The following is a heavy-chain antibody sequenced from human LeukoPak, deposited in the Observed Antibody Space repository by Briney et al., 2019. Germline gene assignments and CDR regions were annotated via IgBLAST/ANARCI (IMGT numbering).Heavy chain of an antibody. CDR3: ANTGPPPYPSGWSSPVVYYFDV. Sequence: TGVPLSLSCAACGFDFRQYAMRCAREAPGKAPEWLTSIGTGGNNFYGDSVKGRFTICRDNFKNMVYLQMNSLRAEDTPVYHCANTGPPPYPSGWSSPVVYYFDVWGQGTVVSVS. D-gene: IGHD6-19*01. CDR1: GFDFRQYA. V-gene: IGHV3-23*01. J-gene: IGHJ1*01. CDR2: IGTGGNN.